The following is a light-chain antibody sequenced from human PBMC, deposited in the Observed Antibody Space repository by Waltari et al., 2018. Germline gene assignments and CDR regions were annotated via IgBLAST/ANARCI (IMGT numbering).Light chain of an antibody. J-gene: IGLJ2*01. Sequence: QSVLTQPPSVSAAPGQTVTNSFSGNISHAGNYNVAWYHQLPGAAPKLLIYDNDKRPSGIPDRFSASKSGTSATLGITGLQIGDEADYYCSTWDNSLTEVVFGGGTKLTVL. CDR2: DND. V-gene: IGLV1-51*01. CDR1: ISHAGNYN. CDR3: STWDNSLTEVV.